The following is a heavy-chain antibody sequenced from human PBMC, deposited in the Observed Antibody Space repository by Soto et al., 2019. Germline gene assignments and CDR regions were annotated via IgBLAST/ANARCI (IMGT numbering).Heavy chain of an antibody. Sequence: QVQLVESGGDVVQPGRSLRLSCAASGFIFSSYVIHWVRQGPGKGLEWVALISNDGNKHYADSVKDRFTISRDNSKNKLDLEMKRLRAEDTGIYYCAREDESSGYAGTFHHWGQGTLVTVSP. CDR1: GFIFSSYV. CDR2: ISNDGNK. J-gene: IGHJ1*01. CDR3: AREDESSGYAGTFHH. V-gene: IGHV3-30-3*01. D-gene: IGHD3-22*01.